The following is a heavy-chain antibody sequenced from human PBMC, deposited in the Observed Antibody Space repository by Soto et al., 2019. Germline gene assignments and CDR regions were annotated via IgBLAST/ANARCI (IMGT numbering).Heavy chain of an antibody. V-gene: IGHV1-69*01. CDR1: GGTFSSYA. CDR2: IIPIFGPA. Sequence: QVQLVQSGAEVKKPGSSVKVSCKASGGTFSSYAISWVRQAPGQGLEWMGGIIPIFGPANYAQKFQGRVTITADESTSTAYMELSSLRSEDTAVYYCASSGSSSGYDHNWFDPWGQGTLVTVSS. J-gene: IGHJ5*02. D-gene: IGHD3-22*01. CDR3: ASSGSSSGYDHNWFDP.